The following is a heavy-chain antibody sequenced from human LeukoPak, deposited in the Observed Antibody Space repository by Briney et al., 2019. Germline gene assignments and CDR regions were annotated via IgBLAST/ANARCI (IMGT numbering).Heavy chain of an antibody. D-gene: IGHD5-12*01. V-gene: IGHV3-7*04. CDR3: ARDGLGDAFDI. CDR1: GFTFSSYW. CDR2: IKQDGSEK. J-gene: IGHJ3*02. Sequence: GGSLRLSCAASGFTFSSYWMSWVRQAPGKGLEWVANIKQDGSEKYYVDSVKGRFTISRDNAKDSLYLQMNSLRAEDTAVYYCARDGLGDAFDIWGQGTMVTVSS.